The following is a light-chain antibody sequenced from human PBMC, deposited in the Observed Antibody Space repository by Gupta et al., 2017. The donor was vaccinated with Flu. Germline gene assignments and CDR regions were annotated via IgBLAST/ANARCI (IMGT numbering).Light chain of an antibody. V-gene: IGKV3-11*01. CDR1: QSVSSY. Sequence: EIVLTQSPATLSLSPGERATLSCRASQSVSSYLAWYQQKPGQAPRLLIYDASNRATGIPARFSGSGYGTDFTLTISSREPEDFAVYYCQQLSNWPRSTFGQGTKLEIK. J-gene: IGKJ2*01. CDR3: QQLSNWPRST. CDR2: DAS.